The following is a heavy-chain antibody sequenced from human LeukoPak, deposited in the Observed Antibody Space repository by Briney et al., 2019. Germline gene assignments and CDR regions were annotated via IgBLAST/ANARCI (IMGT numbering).Heavy chain of an antibody. V-gene: IGHV3-48*01. J-gene: IGHJ4*02. CDR1: GFTFSSYS. D-gene: IGHD3-3*01. CDR3: ARDASYYDFWSGYTPPDY. Sequence: GGSLRLSCAASGFTFSSYSMNWVRQAPGKGLEWVSYISSSSTIYYADSVKGRFTISRDNAKNSLYLRMNSLRAEDTAVYYCARDASYYDFWSGYTPPDYWGQGTLVTVSS. CDR2: ISSSSTI.